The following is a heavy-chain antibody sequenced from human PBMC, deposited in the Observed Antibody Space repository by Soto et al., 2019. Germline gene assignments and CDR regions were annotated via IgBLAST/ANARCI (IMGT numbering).Heavy chain of an antibody. CDR1: VGSSSSGDYY. CDR2: IYYSGST. Sequence: PSETLSLACTVSVGSSSSGDYYWSWMLQRQGKGLEWIGYIYYSGSTYYNPSLKSRVTISVDTSKNQFSLKLSSVTAADTAVYFCARDLAKGGGSAGFDPWGQGTPVTVSS. V-gene: IGHV4-30-4*01. CDR3: ARDLAKGGGSAGFDP. D-gene: IGHD2-15*01. J-gene: IGHJ5*02.